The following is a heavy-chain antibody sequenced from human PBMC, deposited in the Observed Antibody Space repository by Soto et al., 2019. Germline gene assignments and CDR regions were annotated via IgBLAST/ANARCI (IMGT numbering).Heavy chain of an antibody. D-gene: IGHD3-9*01. CDR2: ISAYNGNT. CDR3: ARDITYYDILTGYPSFDY. V-gene: IGHV1-18*01. Sequence: ASVKVSCKASGYTFTSYGSSWVRQAPGQGLEWMGWISAYNGNTNYAQKLQGRVTMTTDTSTSTAYMELRSLRSDDTAVYYCARDITYYDILTGYPSFDYWGQGTLVTVSS. J-gene: IGHJ4*02. CDR1: GYTFTSYG.